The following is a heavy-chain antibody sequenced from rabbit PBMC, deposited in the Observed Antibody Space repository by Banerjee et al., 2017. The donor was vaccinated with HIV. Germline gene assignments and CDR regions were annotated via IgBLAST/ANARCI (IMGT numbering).Heavy chain of an antibody. J-gene: IGHJ4*01. CDR1: GLDFSSDYD. CDR2: IWIGSSDST. CDR3: ARAAYSSSSGCSHFNL. D-gene: IGHD1-1*01. Sequence: QEQLEESGGDLVKPGASLTLTCTASGLDFSSDYDMCWVRQAPGKGLEWIACIWIGSSDSTYYANWAKGRFTISKTSSTTVTLQMTSLTAADTATYSCARAAYSSSSGCSHFNLWGQGTLVTVS. V-gene: IGHV1S45*01.